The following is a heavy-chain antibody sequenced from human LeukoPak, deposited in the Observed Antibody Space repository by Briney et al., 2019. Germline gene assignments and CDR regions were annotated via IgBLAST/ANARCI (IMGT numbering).Heavy chain of an antibody. J-gene: IGHJ4*02. V-gene: IGHV3-23*01. D-gene: IGHD6-19*01. CDR2: ISGSTGNT. Sequence: PGGSLRLSCAASGFTFSSYAMSWVRQAPGKGLEWVSSISGSTGNTYYADSVKGRLIISRANSKNTLYLQMNSLRAEDTAVYYCAKGHSSGWPRGEWDYWGQGTLVTVSS. CDR3: AKGHSSGWPRGEWDY. CDR1: GFTFSSYA.